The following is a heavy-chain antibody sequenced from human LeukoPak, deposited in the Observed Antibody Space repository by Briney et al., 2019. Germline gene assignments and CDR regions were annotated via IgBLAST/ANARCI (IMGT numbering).Heavy chain of an antibody. D-gene: IGHD2-15*01. J-gene: IGHJ4*02. CDR3: AKLGGYCSGGSCYDFDY. CDR2: ISGSGAGT. V-gene: IGHV3-23*01. CDR1: GFTFSSYA. Sequence: GGSLRLSCAASGFTFSSYAMTWVRQAPGKGLEWVSAISGSGAGTYYADSVKGRFTISRDNSKNTLYLQMNSLRAEDTAIYYCAKLGGYCSGGSCYDFDYWGQGTLVTVSS.